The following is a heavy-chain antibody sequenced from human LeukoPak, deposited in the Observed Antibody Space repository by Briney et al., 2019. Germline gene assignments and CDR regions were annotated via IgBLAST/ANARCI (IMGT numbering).Heavy chain of an antibody. CDR1: GFIISTYW. CDR2: IKQDGSDK. V-gene: IGHV3-7*01. CDR3: AAGHGWLIDH. Sequence: GGSLRLSCAASGFIISTYWMNWVRQAPGKGLEWVANIKQDGSDKCYVDSVMGRFTISRDNAKNSLYLQMNSPRVEDTAVYFCAAGHGWLIDHWGQGTRVTVSS. J-gene: IGHJ4*02. D-gene: IGHD3-10*01.